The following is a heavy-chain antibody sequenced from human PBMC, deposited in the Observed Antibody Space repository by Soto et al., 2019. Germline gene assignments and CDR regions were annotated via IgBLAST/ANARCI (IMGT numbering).Heavy chain of an antibody. J-gene: IGHJ3*02. V-gene: IGHV3-30*18. Sequence: QVQLVESGGGVVQPGRSLRLSCAASGFTFSSYGMHWVRQAPGKGLEWVAVISYDGSNKYYADSVKGRFTISRDNSKNTRYLQMNSLRAEDTAVYYCAKPLNYYDSSGYHSYDAFDIWGQGTMVTVSS. D-gene: IGHD3-22*01. CDR1: GFTFSSYG. CDR2: ISYDGSNK. CDR3: AKPLNYYDSSGYHSYDAFDI.